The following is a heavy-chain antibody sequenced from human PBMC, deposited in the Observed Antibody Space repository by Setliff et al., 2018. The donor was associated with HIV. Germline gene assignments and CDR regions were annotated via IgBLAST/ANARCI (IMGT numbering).Heavy chain of an antibody. CDR2: IKTGNGDT. CDR3: ARDRCDSVKCYLYNWFDP. J-gene: IGHJ5*02. CDR1: GYSFSSHP. V-gene: IGHV1-3*04. D-gene: IGHD3-22*01. Sequence: ASVKVSCKTSGYSFSSHPIHWVRQAPGQRPEWMGRIKTGNGDTQYSRKFRDRVTITRDTSADTVYMELSSLRSEDTAVYYCARDRCDSVKCYLYNWFDPWGQGTLVTVSS.